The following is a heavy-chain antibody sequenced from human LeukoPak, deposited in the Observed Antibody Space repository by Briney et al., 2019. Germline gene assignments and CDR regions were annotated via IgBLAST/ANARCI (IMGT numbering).Heavy chain of an antibody. J-gene: IGHJ4*02. CDR1: GFSSTY. Sequence: GGSLRLSCVASGFSSTYMSWVRQAPGKGLEWVSVIYSGDSTYHADSVKGRFTISRDISKNTVYLQMNSLRPEDTAVYHCARDLWDATGYWGQGTLVTVAS. V-gene: IGHV3-66*02. CDR3: ARDLWDATGY. CDR2: IYSGDST. D-gene: IGHD3-3*01.